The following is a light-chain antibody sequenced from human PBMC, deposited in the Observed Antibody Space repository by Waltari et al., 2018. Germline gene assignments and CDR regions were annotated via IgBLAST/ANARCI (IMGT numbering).Light chain of an antibody. Sequence: EIVMTHSPLSLPVTAGEPASISCRSSQSLLYSNGNNHLDWHLQKPGQSPQLLIYLGSNRAPGVPDRFSGSGSGTDFTLKISRVEAEDVGVYYCMQTLQTPLTFGGGTKVEI. J-gene: IGKJ4*01. CDR2: LGS. CDR3: MQTLQTPLT. CDR1: QSLLYSNGNNH. V-gene: IGKV2-28*01.